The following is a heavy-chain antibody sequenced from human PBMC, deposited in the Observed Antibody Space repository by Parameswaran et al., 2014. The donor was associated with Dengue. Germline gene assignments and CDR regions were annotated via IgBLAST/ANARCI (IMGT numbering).Heavy chain of an antibody. CDR2: IKRKIEGGTI. J-gene: IGHJ6*02. CDR3: AAQIWFAVPYGMDV. V-gene: IGHV3-15*01. Sequence: VRQAPGKGLEWVGRIKRKIEGGTIDYAAPVKGRFTISRDDSKNTLYLQMNSLKTEDTAVYFCAAQIWFAVPYGMDVWGQGTTVTVSS. D-gene: IGHD3-10*01.